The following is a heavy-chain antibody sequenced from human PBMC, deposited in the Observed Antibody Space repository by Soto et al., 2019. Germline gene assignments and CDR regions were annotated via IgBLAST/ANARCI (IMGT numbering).Heavy chain of an antibody. CDR1: CGSISSYY. J-gene: IGHJ4*02. CDR2: IYYSGST. Sequence: SETLSLTCTVSCGSISSYYWSWIRQPPGKGLEWIGYIYYSGSTNYNPSLKSRVTISVDTSKNQFSLKLSSVTAADTAVYYCARRGTTGTTFDYWGQGTLVTVSS. D-gene: IGHD1-1*01. CDR3: ARRGTTGTTFDY. V-gene: IGHV4-59*08.